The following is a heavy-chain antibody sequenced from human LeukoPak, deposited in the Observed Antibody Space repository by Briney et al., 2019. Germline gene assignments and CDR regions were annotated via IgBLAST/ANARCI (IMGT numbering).Heavy chain of an antibody. Sequence: GGSLRLSCAAFGFTFSSYSMNWVRQAPGEGLEWVSYIRSRRSNTYYADSVTGRFTISRDKAKNPLFLQMNCLRAEDTAVYYCARDSGVGASVRNWFDPWGQGTLVTVSS. CDR3: ARDSGVGASVRNWFDP. CDR2: IRSRRSNT. J-gene: IGHJ5*02. V-gene: IGHV3-48*01. D-gene: IGHD1-26*01. CDR1: GFTFSSYS.